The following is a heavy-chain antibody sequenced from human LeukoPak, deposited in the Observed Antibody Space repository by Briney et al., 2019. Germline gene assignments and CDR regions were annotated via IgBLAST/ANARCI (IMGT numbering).Heavy chain of an antibody. Sequence: SETLSLTCTVSGDSITNYYWSWIRQPPGKGLEWIGYVYYNGDTNYNPSLKSRVTVSLDASKNQFFLKLTSVTAADTAVYYCATYVWARHFDYWGQGILVTVSS. J-gene: IGHJ4*02. CDR2: VYYNGDT. D-gene: IGHD3-16*01. CDR3: ATYVWARHFDY. V-gene: IGHV4-59*01. CDR1: GDSITNYY.